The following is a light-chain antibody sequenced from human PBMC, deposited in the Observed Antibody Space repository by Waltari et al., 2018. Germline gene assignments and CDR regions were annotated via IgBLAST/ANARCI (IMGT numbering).Light chain of an antibody. J-gene: IGKJ1*01. CDR1: QSISNW. CDR2: KTS. CDR3: LQYSTSPWT. V-gene: IGKV1-17*02. Sequence: DIRMTQSPSSLSASVGDTVTLTCRASQSISNWLDWYQQKPGKAPKFLIYKTSTLQSGVPSRFSGSGSGTEFTLTINNLQPEDFATYFCLQYSTSPWTFGQGTKVEV.